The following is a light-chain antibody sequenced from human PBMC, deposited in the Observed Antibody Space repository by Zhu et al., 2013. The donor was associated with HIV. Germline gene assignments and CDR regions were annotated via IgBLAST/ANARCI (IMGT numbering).Light chain of an antibody. J-gene: IGKJ2*01. CDR3: HQYASSPRT. CDR1: QSVSSSY. V-gene: IGKV3-20*01. CDR2: RAS. Sequence: EIVLTQSPGTLSLSPGERVTLSCRANQSVSSSYLAWYQQTPGQAPRLLIYRASSRATGIPDRFSGSASGTDFTLTISGLEPGDFALYYCHQYASSPRTFGQGTKLEIK.